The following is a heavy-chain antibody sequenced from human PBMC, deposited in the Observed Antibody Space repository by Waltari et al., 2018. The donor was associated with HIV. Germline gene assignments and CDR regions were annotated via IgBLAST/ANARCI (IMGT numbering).Heavy chain of an antibody. D-gene: IGHD3-3*01. CDR3: ARTIFGVMITSDFFYGMDV. J-gene: IGHJ6*02. CDR2: ISFDGNNA. Sequence: QEQLVESGGGVAQPGRSLRLSCSASGFIFGDYALHWVRQAPGKGLECVGLISFDGNNAYYADSVKGRFTISRDNSKNTMSLQMNSLRRYDTALYYCARTIFGVMITSDFFYGMDVWGQGTTVTVS. CDR1: GFIFGDYA. V-gene: IGHV3-30-3*01.